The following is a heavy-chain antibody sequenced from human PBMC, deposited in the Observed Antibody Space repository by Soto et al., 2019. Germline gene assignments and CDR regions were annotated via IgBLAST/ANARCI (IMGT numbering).Heavy chain of an antibody. D-gene: IGHD3-16*02. CDR2: ISAYNGNT. J-gene: IGHJ4*02. V-gene: IGHV1-18*04. CDR3: ARWSRQVGYVGGSYRSDFDC. Sequence: QVQLVQSGAEVKKPGASVKVSCKASGYTFTSYGISWVRQAPGQGLEWMGWISAYNGNTNYAQKLQGRVTMTTDTSTSPAYMELRSRRSDDTAVYSGARWSRQVGYVGGSYRSDFDCGGQVSLVTV. CDR1: GYTFTSYG.